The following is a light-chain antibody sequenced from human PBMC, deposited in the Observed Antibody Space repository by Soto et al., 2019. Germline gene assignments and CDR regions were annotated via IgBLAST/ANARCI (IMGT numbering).Light chain of an antibody. CDR3: QQYGDSPWT. CDR2: GAS. CDR1: QSVSNNY. J-gene: IGKJ1*01. V-gene: IGKV3-20*01. Sequence: EIVLAQYPGTLSLSPGERATLSCRASQSVSNNYLAWYQQKPGQAPRLLIYGASNRATGIPDRFSGSGSGTDFTLTISRLEPEDFAVYYCQQYGDSPWTFGQGTKVDIK.